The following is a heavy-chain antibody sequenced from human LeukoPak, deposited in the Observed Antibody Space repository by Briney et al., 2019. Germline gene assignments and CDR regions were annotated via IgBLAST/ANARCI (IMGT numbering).Heavy chain of an antibody. CDR1: GGSISSGSY. Sequence: SETLSLTCTVSGGSISSGSYWNWIRQPAGKGLEWIGRIYTSGSTNYNPSLKSRVLISVDTSQNQFSLRLSSVTAADTAVYYCARPGVGSGRYGAFDIWGQGTMVTVSS. CDR2: IYTSGST. J-gene: IGHJ3*02. V-gene: IGHV4-61*02. D-gene: IGHD5-18*01. CDR3: ARPGVGSGRYGAFDI.